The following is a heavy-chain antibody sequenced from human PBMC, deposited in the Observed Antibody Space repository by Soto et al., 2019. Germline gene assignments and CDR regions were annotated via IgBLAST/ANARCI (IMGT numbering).Heavy chain of an antibody. V-gene: IGHV4-34*01. CDR1: GGSFSGYY. CDR3: SRDNITGLFDY. CDR2: LNHSGST. D-gene: IGHD2-8*02. J-gene: IGHJ4*02. Sequence: QVQLQQWGAGLLKPSETLSLTCAVYGGSFSGYYWTWIRQPPGTGLEWSGELNHSGSTNYNPSLKSPVTISVDTSKHQFSLKLTSVTAADTAVYYCSRDNITGLFDYWGQGTLFTVSS.